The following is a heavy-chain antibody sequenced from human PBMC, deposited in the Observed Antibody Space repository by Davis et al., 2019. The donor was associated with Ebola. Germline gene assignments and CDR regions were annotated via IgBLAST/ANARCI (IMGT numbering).Heavy chain of an antibody. CDR3: AKDRGGNIVVVVAATDYGMDV. J-gene: IGHJ6*02. D-gene: IGHD2-15*01. Sequence: GGSLRLSCAASGFTFSDYYMSWIRQAPGKGLEWVSYISSSGSTIYYADSVKGRFTISRDNAKNSLYLQMNSLRAEDTAVYYCAKDRGGNIVVVVAATDYGMDVWGQGTTVTVSS. CDR2: ISSSGSTI. CDR1: GFTFSDYY. V-gene: IGHV3-11*01.